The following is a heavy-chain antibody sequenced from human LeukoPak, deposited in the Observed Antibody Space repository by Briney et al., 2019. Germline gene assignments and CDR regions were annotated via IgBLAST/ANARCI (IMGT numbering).Heavy chain of an antibody. CDR1: GYTFTSYG. Sequence: ASVKVSCKASGYTFTSYGINWVRQATGQGLEWMGWMNPNSGNTGYAQKFQGRVTITRNTSISTAYMELSSLRSEDTAVYYCARVPRGRSAGSGYYYGFDYWGQGTLVTVSS. D-gene: IGHD3-22*01. CDR3: ARVPRGRSAGSGYYYGFDY. CDR2: MNPNSGNT. V-gene: IGHV1-8*03. J-gene: IGHJ4*02.